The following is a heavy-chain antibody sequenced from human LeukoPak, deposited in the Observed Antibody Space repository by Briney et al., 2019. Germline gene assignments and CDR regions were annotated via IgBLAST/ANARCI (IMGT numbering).Heavy chain of an antibody. Sequence: GGSLRLSCAASGFTFSAYWMTWVRQAPGKGLEWVANINEGGNVKFYVDSVKGRFTISRDNTKISLYLQMYSLRVEDTAVYYCARVGKNGWDFDHWGQGTLVTVSS. D-gene: IGHD6-19*01. CDR3: ARVGKNGWDFDH. V-gene: IGHV3-7*01. CDR1: GFTFSAYW. J-gene: IGHJ4*02. CDR2: INEGGNVK.